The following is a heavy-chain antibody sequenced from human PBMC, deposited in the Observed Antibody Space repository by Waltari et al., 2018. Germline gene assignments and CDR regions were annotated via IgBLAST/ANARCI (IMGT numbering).Heavy chain of an antibody. V-gene: IGHV1-24*01. Sequence: QVQLVQSGAEVKKPGAAVKVSCKVSGYTLTELSMHWVRPAPGTGLAWMAGFDPEDCETIYAQMFQGGVTMTEDTSTDTAYMELRSLRSEDTAVYYCATVDRLRWALDYWGQGTLVTVSS. J-gene: IGHJ4*02. CDR1: GYTLTELS. D-gene: IGHD3-22*01. CDR3: ATVDRLRWALDY. CDR2: FDPEDCET.